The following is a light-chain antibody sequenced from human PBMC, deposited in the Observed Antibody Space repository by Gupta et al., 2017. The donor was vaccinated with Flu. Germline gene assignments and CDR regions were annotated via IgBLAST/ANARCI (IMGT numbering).Light chain of an antibody. CDR2: RAS. CDR1: QSVSSN. CDR3: QQYHNWPRT. J-gene: IGKJ1*01. Sequence: PDTLSGSPGERATRSCRASQSVSSNLAWYQQKPGQAPRLLIYRASTRATDIPARFSGSGSGAEFTLTISSLQSEDFAVYYCQQYHNWPRTFGQGTKVEVK. V-gene: IGKV3-15*01.